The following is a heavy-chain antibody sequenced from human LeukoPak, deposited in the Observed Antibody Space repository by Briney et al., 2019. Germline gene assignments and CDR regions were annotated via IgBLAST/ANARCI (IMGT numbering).Heavy chain of an antibody. J-gene: IGHJ4*02. V-gene: IGHV4-59*01. CDR1: GGSISSYY. Sequence: SETLSLTCTVSGGSISSYYWSWLRQPPGKGLEWIGYIYYSGSTNYNPSLTSRVTITVDTSKNQFSLKLSSVTAADTAVYYCARGYSSSWYNFDYWGQGTLVTVSS. CDR2: IYYSGST. CDR3: ARGYSSSWYNFDY. D-gene: IGHD6-13*01.